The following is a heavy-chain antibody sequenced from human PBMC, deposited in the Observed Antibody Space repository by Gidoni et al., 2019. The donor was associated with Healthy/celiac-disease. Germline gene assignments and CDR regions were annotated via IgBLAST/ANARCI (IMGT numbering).Heavy chain of an antibody. Sequence: QVQLVQSGAEVKKPGASVKVSCKASGYTFTSYGISWVRQAPGQGLEWMGWISAYNGNTNYAQKLQGRVTMTTDTSTSTADMERRSLRSDDTAVYYCARDRITYGDYVGDFDYWGQGTLVTVSS. CDR1: GYTFTSYG. CDR2: ISAYNGNT. CDR3: ARDRITYGDYVGDFDY. D-gene: IGHD4-17*01. V-gene: IGHV1-18*01. J-gene: IGHJ4*02.